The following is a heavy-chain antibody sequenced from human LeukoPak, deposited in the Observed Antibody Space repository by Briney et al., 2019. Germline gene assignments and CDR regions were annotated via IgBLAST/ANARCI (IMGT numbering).Heavy chain of an antibody. CDR3: ARDLLGGSYYYDYYYYYMDV. J-gene: IGHJ6*03. V-gene: IGHV1-18*01. D-gene: IGHD1-26*01. CDR2: ISAYNGNT. CDR1: GYTFTSYG. Sequence: EASVKVSCKASGYTFTSYGISWVRQAPGQGLEWMGWISAYNGNTNYAQKLQGRVTMTTDTSTSTAYMELRSLRSDDTAVYYCARDLLGGSYYYDYYYYYMDVWGKGATVTVSS.